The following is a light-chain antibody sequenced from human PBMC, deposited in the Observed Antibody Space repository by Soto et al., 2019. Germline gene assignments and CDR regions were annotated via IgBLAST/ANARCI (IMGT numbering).Light chain of an antibody. V-gene: IGKV3-20*01. CDR3: QQYESSWT. CDR1: QSIDSTF. Sequence: IVLTPSPGTLSLSPGERATLSCRASQSIDSTFLAWYQHKPGQAPRVLIYGASRRATGIPDRFSGSGSGTDFTLTLSRLEPEDFAVYFCQQYESSWTFGQGTKVEMK. CDR2: GAS. J-gene: IGKJ1*01.